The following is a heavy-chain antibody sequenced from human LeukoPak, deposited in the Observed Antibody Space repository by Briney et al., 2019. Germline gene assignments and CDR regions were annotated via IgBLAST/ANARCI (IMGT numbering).Heavy chain of an antibody. CDR2: IYPGDSQI. Sequence: GESLKISCKGSGYNFTNYWIGWVRQMPGKGLEWMGIIYPGDSQIRYSPSFQGQVTISADKSISTAYLQWSSLKASDTAMYYCARDGSVVVAATDDAFDIWGQGTMVTVSS. CDR1: GYNFTNYW. CDR3: ARDGSVVVAATDDAFDI. J-gene: IGHJ3*02. V-gene: IGHV5-51*01. D-gene: IGHD2-15*01.